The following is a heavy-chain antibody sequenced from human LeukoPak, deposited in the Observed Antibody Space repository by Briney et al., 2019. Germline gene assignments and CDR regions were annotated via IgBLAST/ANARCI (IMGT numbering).Heavy chain of an antibody. Sequence: TGGSLRLSCVASGFTFSSYGMHWVRQAPGKGLEWVAFIRYDGSNKYYADSVKGRFTISRDNSKNTLYLQMNSLRAEDTAVYYCAKDPKMATIQRSYFDYWGQGTLVTVSS. D-gene: IGHD5-24*01. CDR2: IRYDGSNK. CDR3: AKDPKMATIQRSYFDY. V-gene: IGHV3-30*02. J-gene: IGHJ4*02. CDR1: GFTFSSYG.